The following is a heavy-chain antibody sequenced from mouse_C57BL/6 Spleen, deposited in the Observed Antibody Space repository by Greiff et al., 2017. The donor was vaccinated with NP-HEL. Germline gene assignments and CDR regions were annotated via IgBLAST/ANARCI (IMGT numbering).Heavy chain of an antibody. CDR1: GYSIISGYY. CDR2: ISYDGSN. CDR3: AVYYGNSPTRYFDV. J-gene: IGHJ1*03. Sequence: EVQLQQSGPGLVKPSQSLSLTCSVTGYSIISGYYWNWIRQFPGNKLEWMGYISYDGSNNYNPSLKNRISITRDTSKNQFFLKLNSVTTEDTATYYCAVYYGNSPTRYFDVWGTGTTVTVSS. D-gene: IGHD2-1*01. V-gene: IGHV3-6*01.